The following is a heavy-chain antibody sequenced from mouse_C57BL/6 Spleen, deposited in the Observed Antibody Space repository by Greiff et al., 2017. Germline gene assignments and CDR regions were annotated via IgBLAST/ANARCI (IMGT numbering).Heavy chain of an antibody. J-gene: IGHJ2*01. V-gene: IGHV1-63*01. CDR2: IYPGGGYT. CDR1: GYTFTNYW. Sequence: QVQLQQSGAELVRPGTSVKMSCKASGYTFTNYWIGWAKQRPGHGLEWIGDIYPGGGYTNYNEKFKGKATLTADKSSSTAYMQFSSLTSEDSAIYYCARSGYYGSSNYFDYWGQGTTLTVSS. D-gene: IGHD1-1*01. CDR3: ARSGYYGSSNYFDY.